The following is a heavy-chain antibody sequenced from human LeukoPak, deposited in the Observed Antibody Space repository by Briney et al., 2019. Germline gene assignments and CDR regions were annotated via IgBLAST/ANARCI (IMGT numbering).Heavy chain of an antibody. CDR3: ARQPPTVSYGMDV. D-gene: IGHD4-17*01. CDR2: IYYSGST. CDR1: GFTFSSYL. Sequence: PGGSLRLSCAASGFTFSSYLMSWVRQPPGKGLEWIGSIYYSGSTYYNPSLKSRVTISVDTSKNQFSLKLSSVTAADTAVYYCARQPPTVSYGMDVWGQGTTVTVSS. V-gene: IGHV4-39*01. J-gene: IGHJ6*02.